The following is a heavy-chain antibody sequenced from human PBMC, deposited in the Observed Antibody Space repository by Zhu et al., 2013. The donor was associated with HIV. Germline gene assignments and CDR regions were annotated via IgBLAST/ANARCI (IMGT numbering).Heavy chain of an antibody. Sequence: QVQLVQSGAEVKKPGSSVKVSCKASGGTFSSYAISWVRQAPGQGLEWMGGIIPIFGTANYAQKFQGRVTITADKSTSTAYMELSSLRSEDTAVYYCARGGIQLWSPYYYYGMDVWGQGTTGHRSP. CDR2: IIPIFGTA. J-gene: IGHJ6*02. V-gene: IGHV1-69*06. D-gene: IGHD5-18*01. CDR3: ARGGIQLWSPYYYYGMDV. CDR1: GGTFSSYA.